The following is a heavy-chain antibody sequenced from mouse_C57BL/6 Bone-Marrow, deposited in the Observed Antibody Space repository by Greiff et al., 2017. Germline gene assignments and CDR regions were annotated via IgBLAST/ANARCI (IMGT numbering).Heavy chain of an antibody. CDR1: GFSLTSYG. CDR3: ASHYYGSMWFAY. V-gene: IGHV2-2*01. D-gene: IGHD1-1*01. J-gene: IGHJ3*01. CDR2: IWSGGST. Sequence: VQLKESGPGLVQPSQSLSITCTVSGFSLTSYGVHWVRQSPGKGLEWLGVIWSGGSTDYNAAFISRLSISKYNSKSQVFFKMNSLQADDTAIYYCASHYYGSMWFAYWGQGTLVTVSA.